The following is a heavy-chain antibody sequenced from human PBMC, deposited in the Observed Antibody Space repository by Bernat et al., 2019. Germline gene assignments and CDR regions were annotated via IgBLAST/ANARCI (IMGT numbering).Heavy chain of an antibody. D-gene: IGHD3-3*01. V-gene: IGHV3-30*18. CDR2: ISYDGSNK. CDR3: AKDYYDFQGPAARYGMDV. Sequence: QVQLVESGGGVVQPGRSLRLSCAASGFTFSSYGMHWVRQAPGEGLEWVAVISYDGSNKYYADSVKGRFTISRDNSKNTLYLQMNSLRAEDTAVYYCAKDYYDFQGPAARYGMDVWGQGTTVTVSS. CDR1: GFTFSSYG. J-gene: IGHJ6*02.